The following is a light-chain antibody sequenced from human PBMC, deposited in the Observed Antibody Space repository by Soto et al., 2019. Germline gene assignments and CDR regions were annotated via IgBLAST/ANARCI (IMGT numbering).Light chain of an antibody. CDR1: QSVSTY. Sequence: EIVLTQSPATLSLSPGLRATLSCRASQSVSTYLAWYQQKPGQAPRLLIYDASNRATGIPDRFRGSGSGTDFTLTISVLEPEDSAVYYCQQRDTWPLTFGPGTKVEIK. V-gene: IGKV3-11*01. CDR3: QQRDTWPLT. J-gene: IGKJ3*01. CDR2: DAS.